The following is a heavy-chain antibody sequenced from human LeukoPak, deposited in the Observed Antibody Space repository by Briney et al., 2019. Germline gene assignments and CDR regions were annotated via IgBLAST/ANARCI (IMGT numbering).Heavy chain of an antibody. D-gene: IGHD7-27*01. Sequence: GGSLRLSCAASGFTFSSYSMNRVRQAPGKGLEWVSSIDFSSSYIYYIDSVKGRFTISRDNARNSLYLQMNSLRAEDTAVYYCARDGTGFSSGMGVWGQGTAVTVSS. CDR3: ARDGTGFSSGMGV. J-gene: IGHJ6*02. CDR2: IDFSSSYI. CDR1: GFTFSSYS. V-gene: IGHV3-21*01.